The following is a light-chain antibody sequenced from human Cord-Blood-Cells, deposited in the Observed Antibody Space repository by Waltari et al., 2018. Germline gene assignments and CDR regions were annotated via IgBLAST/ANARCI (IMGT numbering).Light chain of an antibody. CDR1: SSNIGNNY. CDR3: GTWDSSLSAGV. J-gene: IGLJ2*01. CDR2: DNN. Sequence: LTQPPSVSAAPGQKVTISCSGSSSNIGNNYVSWYQQLPGTAPKLLIYDNNKRPSGIPDRFSGSKSGTSATLGITGLQTGDEADYYCGTWDSSLSAGVFGGGTKLTVL. V-gene: IGLV1-51*01.